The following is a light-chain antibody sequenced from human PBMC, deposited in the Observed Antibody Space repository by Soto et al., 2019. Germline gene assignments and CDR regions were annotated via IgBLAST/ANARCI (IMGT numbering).Light chain of an antibody. CDR2: AAS. V-gene: IGKV1-39*01. CDR3: QQSYSTPQNT. J-gene: IGKJ2*01. Sequence: DIQMTQSPSSLSASVGDRVTITCRASQSIRYYLNWYQQKPGKAPKLLIYAASSLQSGVPSRFSGSGSGTDVTLTISSLQPEDFATYYCQQSYSTPQNTFGQGPKLEIK. CDR1: QSIRYY.